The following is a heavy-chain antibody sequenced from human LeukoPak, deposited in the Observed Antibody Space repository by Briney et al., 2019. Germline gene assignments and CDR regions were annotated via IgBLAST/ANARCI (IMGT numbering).Heavy chain of an antibody. CDR2: ISSNGGST. CDR3: ARNYYGLGSYGAEYFQH. D-gene: IGHD3-10*01. CDR1: GFTFSSYA. J-gene: IGHJ1*01. V-gene: IGHV3-64*01. Sequence: GGSLRLSCAASGFTFSSYAMHWVRQAPGKGLEYVSAISSNGGSTYYANSVKGRFTISRDNSKNTLYLQMGSLRAEDMAVYYCARNYYGLGSYGAEYFQHWGQGTLVTVSS.